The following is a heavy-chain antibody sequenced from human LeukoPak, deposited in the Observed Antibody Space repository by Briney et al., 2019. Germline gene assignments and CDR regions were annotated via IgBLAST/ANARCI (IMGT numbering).Heavy chain of an antibody. Sequence: ASVKVSCKASGYTFTSYDINWVRQASGQGLEWMGWMNPNSGNTGYAQKFQGRVTMTRNTSISTAYMELSSLRSEDTAVYYCARGLYSDYGMDVWGQGTTVTVSS. CDR3: ARGLYSDYGMDV. J-gene: IGHJ6*02. CDR1: GYTFTSYD. D-gene: IGHD2-15*01. CDR2: MNPNSGNT. V-gene: IGHV1-8*01.